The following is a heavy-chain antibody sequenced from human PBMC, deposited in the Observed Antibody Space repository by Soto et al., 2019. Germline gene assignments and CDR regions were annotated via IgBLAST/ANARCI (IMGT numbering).Heavy chain of an antibody. CDR1: GDSITDYY. Sequence: QVQLQESGPGLVKPSETLSLTCTVSGDSITDYYWSWIRESPGQGLEWIAYIHHTGTANYNPSLKSRVTKSVDTSKCQFSLRLSSVTAADTAVYFCARYSVATIRFFDYWGQGTLVTVSS. CDR3: ARYSVATIRFFDY. J-gene: IGHJ4*02. CDR2: IHHTGTA. D-gene: IGHD5-12*01. V-gene: IGHV4-59*01.